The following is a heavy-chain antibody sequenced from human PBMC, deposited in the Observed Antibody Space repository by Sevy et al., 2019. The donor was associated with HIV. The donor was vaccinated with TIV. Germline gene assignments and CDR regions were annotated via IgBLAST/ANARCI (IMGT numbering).Heavy chain of an antibody. CDR3: ARGTILGYSYVGYYFHY. CDR2: ISSSSSYI. CDR1: GFTFSSYS. J-gene: IGHJ4*02. Sequence: GGSLRLSCAASGFTFSSYSMNWVRQAPGKGLEWVSSISSSSSYIYYADSVKGRFTISRDNAKNSLYLQMNSLRAEDTAVYYCARGTILGYSYVGYYFHYWGQGTLVTVSS. D-gene: IGHD5-18*01. V-gene: IGHV3-21*01.